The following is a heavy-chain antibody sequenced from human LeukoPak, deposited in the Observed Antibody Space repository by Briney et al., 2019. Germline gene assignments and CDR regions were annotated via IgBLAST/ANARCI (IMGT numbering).Heavy chain of an antibody. J-gene: IGHJ3*02. CDR1: GYIFTSYW. CDR2: IYPGDSDT. Sequence: GESLKTSCKGSGYIFTSYWIGWVRQMPGKGLEWMGSIYPGDSDTRYSPSFQGQVTISADKSISTAYLQWSSLKASDTAMYYCARLRGRQTTDAFDIWGQGTMVTVSS. D-gene: IGHD1/OR15-1a*01. V-gene: IGHV5-51*01. CDR3: ARLRGRQTTDAFDI.